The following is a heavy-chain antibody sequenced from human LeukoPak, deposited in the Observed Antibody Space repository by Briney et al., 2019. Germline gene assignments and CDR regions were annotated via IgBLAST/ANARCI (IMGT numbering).Heavy chain of an antibody. CDR1: GFTVSSNY. V-gene: IGHV3-53*01. CDR2: IYSGGST. D-gene: IGHD3-22*01. J-gene: IGHJ4*02. CDR3: ARDYYDSGFDY. Sequence: GGSLRLSCAASGFTVSSNYMSWVRQAPGKGLEWVSVIYSGGSTYYADSVKGRFTISRDNSKNTLYLQMNSLRAEDTAVYYCARDYYDSGFDYWGQGTLVTVPS.